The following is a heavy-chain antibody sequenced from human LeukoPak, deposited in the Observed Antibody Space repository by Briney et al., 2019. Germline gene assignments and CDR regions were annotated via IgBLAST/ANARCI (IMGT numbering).Heavy chain of an antibody. CDR2: ISAYNGNT. V-gene: IGHV1-18*01. CDR1: GYTFTSYG. J-gene: IGHJ5*02. Sequence: ASVKVSCKASGYTFTSYGISWVRQAPGQGLEWMGWISAYNGNTNYAQKLQGRVTMTTGTSTSTAYMELRSLRSDDTAVYYCARDYYDILTGYFWYDPWGQGTLVTVSS. D-gene: IGHD3-9*01. CDR3: ARDYYDILTGYFWYDP.